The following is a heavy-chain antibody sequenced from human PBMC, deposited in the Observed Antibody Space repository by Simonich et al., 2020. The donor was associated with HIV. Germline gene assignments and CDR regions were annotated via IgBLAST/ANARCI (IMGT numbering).Heavy chain of an antibody. D-gene: IGHD6-13*01. CDR3: ARDSQELAAAGTAGTFDY. Sequence: GASVKVSCKASGYTFTGYYIHWVRQAPGQGLEWMGWINPNSAGTNYAQKFQGKVTMTRDTSISTADMELSWLRSDDTAVYYCARDSQELAAAGTAGTFDYWSQGTLVTVSS. V-gene: IGHV1-2*02. CDR1: GYTFTGYY. J-gene: IGHJ4*02. CDR2: INPNSAGT.